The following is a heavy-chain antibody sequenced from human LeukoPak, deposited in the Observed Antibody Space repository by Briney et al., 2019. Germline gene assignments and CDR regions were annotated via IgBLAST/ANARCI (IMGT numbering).Heavy chain of an antibody. V-gene: IGHV3-30*04. CDR3: ARDLSVYCSGGSCYSFYY. Sequence: GGSLRLSCAASGFTFSSYAMNWVRQAPGKGLEWVAVISYDGSNKYYADSVKGRFTISRDNSKNTLYLQMNSLRAEDTAVYYCARDLSVYCSGGSCYSFYYWGQGTLVTVSS. J-gene: IGHJ4*02. CDR1: GFTFSSYA. D-gene: IGHD2-15*01. CDR2: ISYDGSNK.